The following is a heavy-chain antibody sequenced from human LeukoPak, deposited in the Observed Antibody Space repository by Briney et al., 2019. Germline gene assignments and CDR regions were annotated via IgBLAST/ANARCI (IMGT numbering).Heavy chain of an antibody. D-gene: IGHD3-10*01. CDR1: GFTVSSNY. J-gene: IGHJ6*04. V-gene: IGHV4-30-2*01. CDR3: ARGTPDYYGSGSYYLAYGMDV. Sequence: LRLSCAASGFTVSSNYMSWIRQPPGKGLEWIGYIYHSGSTYYNPSLKSRVTISVDRSKNQFSLKLSSVTAADTAVYYCARGTPDYYGSGSYYLAYGMDVWGKGTTVTVSS. CDR2: IYHSGST.